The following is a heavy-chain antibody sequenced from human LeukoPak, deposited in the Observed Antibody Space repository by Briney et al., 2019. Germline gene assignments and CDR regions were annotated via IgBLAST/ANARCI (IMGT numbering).Heavy chain of an antibody. Sequence: EASVKVSCKASGYTFTGYYLHWVRQAPGQGLEWMGWINPNSGGTSYAQKFQGRVTMTRDASISTAYMELSGLRSDDSAVYYCARDHGVFKWFDPWGQGTLVTVSS. CDR1: GYTFTGYY. CDR3: ARDHGVFKWFDP. V-gene: IGHV1-2*02. J-gene: IGHJ5*02. CDR2: INPNSGGT. D-gene: IGHD6-13*01.